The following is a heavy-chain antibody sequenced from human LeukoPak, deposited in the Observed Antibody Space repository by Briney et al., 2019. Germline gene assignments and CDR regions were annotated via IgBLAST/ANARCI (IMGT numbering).Heavy chain of an antibody. CDR1: GFTSSSYG. CDR3: AKDRHCSGGSCYPYYYYYYGMDV. Sequence: GGSLRLSCAASGFTSSSYGMHWVRQAPGKGLEWVAVISYDGSNKYYADSVKGRFTISRDNSKNTLYLQMNSLRAEDTAVYYCAKDRHCSGGSCYPYYYYYYGMDVWGKGTTVTVSS. D-gene: IGHD2-15*01. CDR2: ISYDGSNK. V-gene: IGHV3-30*18. J-gene: IGHJ6*04.